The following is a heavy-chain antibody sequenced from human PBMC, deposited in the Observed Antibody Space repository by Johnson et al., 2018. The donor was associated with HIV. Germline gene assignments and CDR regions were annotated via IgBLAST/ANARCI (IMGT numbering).Heavy chain of an antibody. CDR3: ARQLKYYYDSSGYYYLSSAAFDI. Sequence: VQLVESGGGLVQPGGSLRLSCAASGFTFSSYWMHWVRQAPGKGLVWVSRINRDGSSTIYADSVTGRFTISRDNAKNTLYLQMNSLRAEDTAVYYCARQLKYYYDSSGYYYLSSAAFDIWGQGTMVTVSS. CDR1: GFTFSSYW. D-gene: IGHD3-22*01. CDR2: INRDGSST. J-gene: IGHJ3*02. V-gene: IGHV3-74*02.